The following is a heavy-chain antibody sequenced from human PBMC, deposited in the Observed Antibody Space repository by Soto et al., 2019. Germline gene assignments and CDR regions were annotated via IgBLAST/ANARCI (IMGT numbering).Heavy chain of an antibody. Sequence: VQLMEAGGGLVGPGGSLRLSCAASGFSFGDFYMNWVRLAPGRGLEWVSFISSSSITTYYADSVRGRFTTSRDNAQKTLYLHMNNLRADDTAVYFCARETPYDIVPGYSKMYMDSWGPGTQVTV. CDR3: ARETPYDIVPGYSKMYMDS. V-gene: IGHV3-11*01. J-gene: IGHJ4*02. CDR2: ISSSSITT. D-gene: IGHD3-9*01. CDR1: GFSFGDFY.